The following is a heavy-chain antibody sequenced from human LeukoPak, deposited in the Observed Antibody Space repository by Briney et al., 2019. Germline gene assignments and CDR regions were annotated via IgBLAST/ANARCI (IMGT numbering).Heavy chain of an antibody. J-gene: IGHJ3*02. CDR3: ARKRGYCSSTSCGWSPGAFDI. CDR1: GFTFSSYG. Sequence: GGSLRLSCAASGFTFSSYGMSWVRQAPGKGLEWVSAISGSGGSTYYADSVKGRFTISRDNSKNTLYLQMNSLRAEDTAVYYCARKRGYCSSTSCGWSPGAFDIWGQGTMVTVSS. V-gene: IGHV3-23*01. CDR2: ISGSGGST. D-gene: IGHD2-2*01.